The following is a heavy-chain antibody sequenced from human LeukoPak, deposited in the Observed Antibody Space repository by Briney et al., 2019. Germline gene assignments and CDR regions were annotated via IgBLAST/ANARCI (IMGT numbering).Heavy chain of an antibody. Sequence: SETLSLTCTVSGYSISSGYYWGWIRQPPGKGLEWIGSIYHSGSTYYNPSLKSRVTISVDTSKNQFSLKLSSVTAADTAVYYCARGAAAGKYYFYMDVWGKGTTVTVSS. CDR2: IYHSGST. D-gene: IGHD6-13*01. CDR1: GYSISSGYY. CDR3: ARGAAAGKYYFYMDV. J-gene: IGHJ6*03. V-gene: IGHV4-38-2*02.